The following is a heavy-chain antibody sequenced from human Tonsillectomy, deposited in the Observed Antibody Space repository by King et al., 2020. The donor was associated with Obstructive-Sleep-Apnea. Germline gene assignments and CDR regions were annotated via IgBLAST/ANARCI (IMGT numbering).Heavy chain of an antibody. V-gene: IGHV3-9*01. CDR3: AKASAAVAGLGYFDL. CDR2: ISWKSGSI. CDR1: GFHFDYYA. D-gene: IGHD6-19*01. J-gene: IGHJ2*01. Sequence: VQLVESGGGLVQPGRSLRLSCAASGFHFDYYAMHWVRQAPGKGLEWVSGISWKSGSIGYADSVKGRLTISRDNAKNSLYLQMNSLRPEDTALYYCAKASAAVAGLGYFDLWGRGTLVTVSS.